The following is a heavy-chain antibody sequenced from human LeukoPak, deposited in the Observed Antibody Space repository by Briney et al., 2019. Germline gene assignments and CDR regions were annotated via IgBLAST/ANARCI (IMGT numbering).Heavy chain of an antibody. V-gene: IGHV1-2*02. CDR3: AGDYFDSSGSSFNWFDP. Sequence: GASVKVSCKASGYTLTGYYMNWVRQAPGQGLEWMGWINPNSGATNYAQKFQGRVTMTRDTSISTAYMELSGLRSDDTAVYYCAGDYFDSSGSSFNWFDPWGQGTLVTVSS. J-gene: IGHJ5*02. CDR2: INPNSGAT. CDR1: GYTLTGYY. D-gene: IGHD3-22*01.